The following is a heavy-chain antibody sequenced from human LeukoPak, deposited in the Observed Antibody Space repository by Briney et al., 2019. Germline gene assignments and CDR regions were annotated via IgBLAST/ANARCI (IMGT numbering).Heavy chain of an antibody. CDR2: NNSDGSIT. CDR1: GFTFTTYW. V-gene: IGHV3-74*01. CDR3: ARDAVDTANAV. D-gene: IGHD5-18*01. Sequence: GGSLRLSCAASGFTFTTYWMHWVRQAPGKGLVWVSHNNSDGSITSYADSVKGRFTISRDNAKNTLYLQMHSLRAEDTAVYYCARDAVDTANAVWGQGTTVTVSS. J-gene: IGHJ6*02.